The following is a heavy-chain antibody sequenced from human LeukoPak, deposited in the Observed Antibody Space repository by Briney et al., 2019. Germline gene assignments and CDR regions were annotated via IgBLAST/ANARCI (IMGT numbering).Heavy chain of an antibody. V-gene: IGHV3-30-3*01. CDR1: GFTFSSYA. Sequence: SLRLSCAASGFTFSSYAMHWVRQAPGKGLEWVAVISYDGSNKYYADSVKGRFTISRDNSKNTLYLQMNSLRAEDTAAYYCARDKAQWVWMVRGVTNYGMDVWGQGTTVTVSS. J-gene: IGHJ6*02. CDR2: ISYDGSNK. CDR3: ARDKAQWVWMVRGVTNYGMDV. D-gene: IGHD3-10*01.